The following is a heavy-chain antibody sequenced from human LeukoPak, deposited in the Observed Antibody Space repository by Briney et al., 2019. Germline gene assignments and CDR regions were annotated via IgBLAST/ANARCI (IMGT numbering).Heavy chain of an antibody. Sequence: PSETLSLTCAVYGGSFSGYYWSWIRQPPGKGLEWIGEINHSGSTNYNPSLKSRVTTSVDTSKNQFSLKLSSVTAADTAVYYCARVGRRWLQSNWFDPWGQGTLVTVSS. J-gene: IGHJ5*02. V-gene: IGHV4-34*01. D-gene: IGHD5-24*01. CDR2: INHSGST. CDR3: ARVGRRWLQSNWFDP. CDR1: GGSFSGYY.